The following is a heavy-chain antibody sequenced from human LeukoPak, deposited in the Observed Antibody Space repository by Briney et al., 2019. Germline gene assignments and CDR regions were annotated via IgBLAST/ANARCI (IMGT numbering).Heavy chain of an antibody. D-gene: IGHD6-13*01. CDR3: ARVGEQQLVDY. Sequence: PGGSLRLSCAASGFTFYDYAMHWVRQTPGKGLEGVSGISWNSGSIDYADSVKGRFTISRDNAKNSLYLQMNSLRAEDTAVYYCARVGEQQLVDYWGQGTLVTVSS. CDR1: GFTFYDYA. V-gene: IGHV3-9*01. J-gene: IGHJ4*02. CDR2: ISWNSGSI.